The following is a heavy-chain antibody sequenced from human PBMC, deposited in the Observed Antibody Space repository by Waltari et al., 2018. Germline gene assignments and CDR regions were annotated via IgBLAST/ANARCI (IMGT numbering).Heavy chain of an antibody. V-gene: IGHV3-30*01. D-gene: IGHD2-21*01. CDR1: GITFSDYA. CDR2: ISYDGKNK. Sequence: QAQLVESGGGVVQPGRSLRLSCATSGITFSDYAMYWVRQAPGKGLEWVAVISYDGKNKYYADSVKGRFTISRDDSKKTLYLQMNSLRTEDTAVYYCTRDLWFDYWGQGTLVTVSS. J-gene: IGHJ4*02. CDR3: TRDLWFDY.